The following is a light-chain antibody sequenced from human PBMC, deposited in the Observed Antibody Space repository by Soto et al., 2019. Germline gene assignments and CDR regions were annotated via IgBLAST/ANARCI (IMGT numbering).Light chain of an antibody. V-gene: IGKV1-39*01. J-gene: IGKJ1*01. CDR1: QNVRSY. CDR3: QQTFSTPRT. Sequence: DTQMTQSPSSLAASVGDRLSITCWASQNVRSYVNWYQQKPGKAPNLIIYETSTLESGVPSRFSGDGYGTDFTLSISSLQPEDFAIYYCQQTFSTPRTFGQGTKVEI. CDR2: ETS.